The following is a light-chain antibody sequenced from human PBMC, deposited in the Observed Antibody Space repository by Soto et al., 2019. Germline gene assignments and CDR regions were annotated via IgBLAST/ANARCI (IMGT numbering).Light chain of an antibody. J-gene: IGKJ4*01. V-gene: IGKV3-15*01. CDR1: QSITRN. CDR2: GAS. Sequence: IVMTQSPATLSVSPGERATLPCRASQSITRNLAWYQQSPGQAPRLLIYGASTRATGIPARFSGSGSGTDFTLTISRLEPEDFAVYYCQHYGISPITFGRGTKVDIK. CDR3: QHYGISPIT.